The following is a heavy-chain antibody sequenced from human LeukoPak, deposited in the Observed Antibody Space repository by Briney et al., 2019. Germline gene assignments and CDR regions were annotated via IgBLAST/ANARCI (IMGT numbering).Heavy chain of an antibody. Sequence: GGSLRLSCAASGFTFSSYWMHWVRQAPGKGLVWVSRINTDGSTISYADSVKGRFTISRDNAKNTLYLQMNSLRAEDTAVYYCASKWYCGGDCYYQIDFWGQGTLVTVSS. D-gene: IGHD2-21*02. J-gene: IGHJ4*02. V-gene: IGHV3-74*01. CDR3: ASKWYCGGDCYYQIDF. CDR2: INTDGSTI. CDR1: GFTFSSYW.